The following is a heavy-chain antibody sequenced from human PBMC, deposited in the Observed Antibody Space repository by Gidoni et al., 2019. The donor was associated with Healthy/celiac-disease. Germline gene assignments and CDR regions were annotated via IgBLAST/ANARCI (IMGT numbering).Heavy chain of an antibody. CDR2: IKPSGGST. V-gene: IGHV1-46*01. CDR1: GYTFTSFY. J-gene: IGHJ4*02. CDR3: ARVSPQWAPVGFDY. Sequence: QVQLVQSGAEVKKPGASVKVSCKASGYTFTSFYMHWVRPAPGQGLEWMGIIKPSGGSTSYAQKFQGRVTMTRDTSTSTVYMELSSLRSEDTAVYYCARVSPQWAPVGFDYWGQGTLVTVSS. D-gene: IGHD1-26*01.